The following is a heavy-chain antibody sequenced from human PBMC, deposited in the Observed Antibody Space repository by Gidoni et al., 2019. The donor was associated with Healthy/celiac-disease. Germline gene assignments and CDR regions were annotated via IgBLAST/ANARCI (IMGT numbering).Heavy chain of an antibody. CDR2: INPNSGGT. CDR1: GYTFTGYY. D-gene: IGHD3-10*01. Sequence: QVQLVQSGAEVKKPGASVKVSCKASGYTFTGYYMHWVRQAPGQGLEWMGWINPNSGGTNYAQKFQGRVTMTRDTSISTAYMELSRLRSDDTAVYYCARDRRGLWFGELGLSDPWGQGTLVTVSS. J-gene: IGHJ5*02. CDR3: ARDRRGLWFGELGLSDP. V-gene: IGHV1-2*02.